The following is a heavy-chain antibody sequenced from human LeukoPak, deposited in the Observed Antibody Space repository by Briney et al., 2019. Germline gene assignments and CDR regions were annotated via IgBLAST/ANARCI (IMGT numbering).Heavy chain of an antibody. J-gene: IGHJ4*02. D-gene: IGHD2-15*01. CDR1: NDSISSYF. CDR2: IHTSGTT. V-gene: IGHV4-4*07. Sequence: SETLSLTCTVSNDSISSYFWSCIRQPAGKGLEGIGRIHTSGTTNYNPSLKSRVTMSVDTSKNQFSLELSSVTAAGTAVYFCAREETTRSQRAFDYWGQGTLVTVSS. CDR3: AREETTRSQRAFDY.